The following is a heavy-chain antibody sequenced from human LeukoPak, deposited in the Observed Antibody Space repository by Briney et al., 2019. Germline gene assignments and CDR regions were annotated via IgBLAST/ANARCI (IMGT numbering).Heavy chain of an antibody. Sequence: GGSLRLSCVASGFTFSKYTMSWVRQAPGKGLEWVSGIYGGGGGSTFYAESVKSRFTISRDNSKNTLYLQMNSLRDEDTAIYYCAKDFTPDGIWDIDYWGRGTLITVSS. CDR3: AKDFTPDGIWDIDY. CDR2: IYGGGGGST. CDR1: GFTFSKYT. D-gene: IGHD1-14*01. V-gene: IGHV3-23*01. J-gene: IGHJ4*02.